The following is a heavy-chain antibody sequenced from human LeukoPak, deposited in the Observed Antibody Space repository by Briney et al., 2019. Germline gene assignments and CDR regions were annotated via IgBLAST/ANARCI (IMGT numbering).Heavy chain of an antibody. CDR2: VIPIFGTA. V-gene: IGHV1-69*13. J-gene: IGHJ4*02. Sequence: APVKVSCKASGGTFSSYAISWVRQAPGQGLEWMGGVIPIFGTANYAQKFQGRVTITADGSTSTAYMELSSLRSEDTAVYYCARDLIIGSLRMGDYGYFDYWGQGTLVTVSS. CDR1: GGTFSSYA. D-gene: IGHD4-17*01. CDR3: ARDLIIGSLRMGDYGYFDY.